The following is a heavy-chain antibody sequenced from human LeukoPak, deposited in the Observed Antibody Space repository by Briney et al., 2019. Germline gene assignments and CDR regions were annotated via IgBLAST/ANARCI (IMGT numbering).Heavy chain of an antibody. D-gene: IGHD5-18*01. CDR3: ARGRWNTGMVSPYYFDY. J-gene: IGHJ4*02. CDR2: IHNSGIT. CDR1: GGSISAYY. V-gene: IGHV4-4*07. Sequence: PSETLSLTCTVSGGSISAYYWSWIRQSAGKGLEWIGRIHNSGITNYNPSLKSRVTMSIDTSKNQFSLKLSSVTAADTAVYYCARGRWNTGMVSPYYFDYWGQGTLVTVSS.